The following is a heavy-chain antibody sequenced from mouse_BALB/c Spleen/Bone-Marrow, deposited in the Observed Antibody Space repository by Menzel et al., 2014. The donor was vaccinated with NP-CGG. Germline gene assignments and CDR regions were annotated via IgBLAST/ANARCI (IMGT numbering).Heavy chain of an antibody. CDR1: GFTFTDYY. V-gene: IGHV7-3*02. J-gene: IGHJ4*01. CDR3: ARDDYYAMDY. Sequence: EVHLVESGGGLVQPGGSLRLSCATSGFTFTDYYMSWVRQPPGKALEWLGFIRNKANGYTTEYSASVKGRFTISRDNSQSILYLQMNTLRAEDSATYYCARDDYYAMDYWGQGTSVTVSS. CDR2: IRNKANGYTT.